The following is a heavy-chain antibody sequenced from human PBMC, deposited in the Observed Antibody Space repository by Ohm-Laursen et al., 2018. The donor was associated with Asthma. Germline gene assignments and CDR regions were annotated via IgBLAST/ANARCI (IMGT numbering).Heavy chain of an antibody. V-gene: IGHV4-59*01. CDR1: GGPISSYY. D-gene: IGHD3-9*01. CDR2: IYYSGST. J-gene: IGHJ4*02. Sequence: TLSLTCTVSGGPISSYYWSWIRQPPGKGLEWIGYIYYSGSTNYNPSLKSRVTISVDTSKNQFSLKLSSVTAADTAVYYCARSEYYDILTGYPYYFDYWGQGTLVTVSS. CDR3: ARSEYYDILTGYPYYFDY.